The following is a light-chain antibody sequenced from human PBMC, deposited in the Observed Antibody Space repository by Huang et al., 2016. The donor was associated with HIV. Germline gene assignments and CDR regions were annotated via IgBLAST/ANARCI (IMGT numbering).Light chain of an antibody. CDR1: QSLLHRNGNIY. CDR2: VAS. CDR3: MQALQTPLT. J-gene: IGKJ4*01. V-gene: IGKV2-28*01. Sequence: DIVMTQSPLSLSVTPGEPASISCRSSQSLLHRNGNIYLDWYLQKPGQSPQLLIYVASRRASGIPDRFNGSGSGTDFTLKISRVEAEDVGVYYCMQALQTPLTFGGGTKVEVK.